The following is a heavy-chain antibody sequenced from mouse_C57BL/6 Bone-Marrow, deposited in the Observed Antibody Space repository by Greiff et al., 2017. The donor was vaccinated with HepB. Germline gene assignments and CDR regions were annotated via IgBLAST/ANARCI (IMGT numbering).Heavy chain of an antibody. Sequence: EVQVVESEGGLVQPGSSMKLSCTASGFTFSDYYMAWVRQVPEKGLEWVANINYDGSSTYYLDSLKSRFIISRDNAKNILYLQMSSLKSEDTATYYCAREEETDNAMDYWGQGTSVTVSS. CDR2: INYDGSST. J-gene: IGHJ4*01. CDR1: GFTFSDYY. V-gene: IGHV5-16*01. D-gene: IGHD3-3*01. CDR3: AREEETDNAMDY.